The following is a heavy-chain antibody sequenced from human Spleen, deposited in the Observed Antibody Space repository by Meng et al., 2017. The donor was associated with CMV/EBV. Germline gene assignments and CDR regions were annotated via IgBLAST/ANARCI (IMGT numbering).Heavy chain of an antibody. CDR2: MSSSSSHI. V-gene: IGHV3-21*01. CDR3: ARGFIGTSERNWFDP. Sequence: GGSLRLSCAASGFTFSTYNMNWVRQAPGKGLEWVSSMSSSSSHINYADSVKGRFTISRDNAKNSLYLQMNSLRAEDTAVYYCARGFIGTSERNWFDPWGQGTLVTVSS. J-gene: IGHJ5*02. CDR1: GFTFSTYN. D-gene: IGHD2-2*01.